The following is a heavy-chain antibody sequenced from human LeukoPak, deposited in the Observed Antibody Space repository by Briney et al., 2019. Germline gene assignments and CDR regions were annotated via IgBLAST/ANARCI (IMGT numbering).Heavy chain of an antibody. D-gene: IGHD1-20*01. CDR3: ARAGSNWNYVY. V-gene: IGHV3-53*01. Sequence: GGSLRLSCAASGFTVSSNYMSWVRQAPGKGLEWVSVIYSGGSTYYADSVKGRFTISRDNSKNTLYLQMNSLKVEDTGVYFCARAGSNWNYVYWGQGTLVTVSS. CDR1: GFTVSSNY. J-gene: IGHJ4*02. CDR2: IYSGGST.